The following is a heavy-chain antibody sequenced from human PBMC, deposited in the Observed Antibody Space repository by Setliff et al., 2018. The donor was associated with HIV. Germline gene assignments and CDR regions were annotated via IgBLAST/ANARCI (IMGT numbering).Heavy chain of an antibody. CDR1: GYNFITFG. CDR2: ISTYSGKT. D-gene: IGHD6-19*01. J-gene: IGHJ4*01. V-gene: IGHV1-18*01. CDR3: ARGSAPNIVVAASLDI. Sequence: GASVKVSCKASGYNFITFGINWVRQAPGQGLEWMGRISTYSGKTDYAEKFQGRLTMTMDTSTRTVFMELRSLTLDDTSVYYCARGSAPNIVVAASLDIWGQGTLVTVS.